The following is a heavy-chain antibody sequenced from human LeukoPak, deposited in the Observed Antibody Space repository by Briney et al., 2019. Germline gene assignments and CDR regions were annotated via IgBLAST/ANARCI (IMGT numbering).Heavy chain of an antibody. D-gene: IGHD3-22*01. Sequence: SETLSLTCAVSGYSISSGYYWGWIRQPPGKGLEWIGSIYHSGSAYYNPSLKSRVTISVDTSKNQFSLKLSSVTAADTAVYYCASPIWDYYDSSGPPDFDYWAREPWSPSPQ. CDR3: ASPIWDYYDSSGPPDFDY. J-gene: IGHJ4*02. V-gene: IGHV4-38-2*01. CDR1: GYSISSGYY. CDR2: IYHSGSA.